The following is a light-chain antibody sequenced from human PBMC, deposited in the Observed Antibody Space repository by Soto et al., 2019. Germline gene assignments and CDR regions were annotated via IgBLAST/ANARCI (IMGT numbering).Light chain of an antibody. V-gene: IGKV1-6*01. CDR2: AAS. J-gene: IGKJ4*01. CDR1: QGIRND. Sequence: AIQMTQSPSSLSASVGDRVTITCRASQGIRNDLGWYQQKPGKAPKLLIYAASILQSGVPSRFGGSGSGTDFTLTITSLQPEDFATYYCQQADSLPRTFGGGTKVDIK. CDR3: QQADSLPRT.